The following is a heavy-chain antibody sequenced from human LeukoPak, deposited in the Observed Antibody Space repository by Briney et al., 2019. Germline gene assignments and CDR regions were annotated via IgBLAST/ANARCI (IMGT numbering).Heavy chain of an antibody. D-gene: IGHD6-13*01. Sequence: GGSLRLSCAASGFDFSSYGMNWVRQAPGKGLEWVSVIHSDGTTHYADSVKGRFTISRDNSKNTLYLQMNSLRVEDTAMYYCARETGYSTSWYAYYFDYWGQGTLVTVAS. V-gene: IGHV3-53*01. CDR2: IHSDGTT. CDR1: GFDFSSYG. J-gene: IGHJ4*02. CDR3: ARETGYSTSWYAYYFDY.